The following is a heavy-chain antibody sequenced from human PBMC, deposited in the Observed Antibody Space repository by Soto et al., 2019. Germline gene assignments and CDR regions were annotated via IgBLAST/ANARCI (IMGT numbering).Heavy chain of an antibody. Sequence: GGSLRLSCSFTFNSYSLNWVRQAPGKGLEWVSSISSGSAYIKYADSVKGRFTISRDNANNFLYLQMSSLRVDDTALYYCTRDQGGSYDSWFDPWGQGTLVTVSS. V-gene: IGHV3-21*06. CDR3: TRDQGGSYDSWFDP. J-gene: IGHJ5*02. CDR2: ISSGSAYI. D-gene: IGHD1-26*01. CDR1: FTFNSYS.